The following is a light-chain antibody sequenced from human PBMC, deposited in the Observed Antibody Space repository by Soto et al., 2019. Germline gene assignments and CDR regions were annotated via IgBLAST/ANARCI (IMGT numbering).Light chain of an antibody. Sequence: QSALTQPASVSGSPGQSITISCTGTASDVGAYDYVSWYQHHPGKPPKLLIFEVRDRPSGVSNRFSGSKSGNTASLTISGLQPEDEADYFCSSSTSSSTLVFGTVTKVTVL. CDR2: EVR. J-gene: IGLJ1*01. V-gene: IGLV2-14*01. CDR1: ASDVGAYDY. CDR3: SSSTSSSTLV.